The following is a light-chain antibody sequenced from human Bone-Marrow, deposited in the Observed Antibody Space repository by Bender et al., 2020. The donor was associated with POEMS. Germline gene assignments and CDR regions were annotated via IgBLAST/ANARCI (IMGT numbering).Light chain of an antibody. CDR2: QNT. J-gene: IGLJ3*02. CDR3: HSYAGTSRFARV. V-gene: IGLV3-1*01. CDR1: KLRNKF. Sequence: SYDLTQPPSVSVSPGQTASITCSGDKLRNKFASWYHQKPGQSPVLVIYQNTKRPSGIPERFSGSNSGNTATLTISGTQAMDEADYYCHSYAGTSRFARVFGGGTKLTVL.